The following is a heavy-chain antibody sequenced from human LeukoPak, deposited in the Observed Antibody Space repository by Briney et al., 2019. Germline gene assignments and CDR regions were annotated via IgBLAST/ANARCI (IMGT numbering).Heavy chain of an antibody. CDR1: GFTFSAYG. CDR2: ISYDGINK. V-gene: IGHV3-30*18. Sequence: QPGRSLSLACAVSGFTFSAYGMHWVRQAPGKWLEWVAIISYDGINKYYPDSVKGRFTISRDNSKNTLYLQMNSLRAEDTAVYYCAKDARDDHHSDYWGQGTLVTVSS. D-gene: IGHD1-14*01. J-gene: IGHJ4*02. CDR3: AKDARDDHHSDY.